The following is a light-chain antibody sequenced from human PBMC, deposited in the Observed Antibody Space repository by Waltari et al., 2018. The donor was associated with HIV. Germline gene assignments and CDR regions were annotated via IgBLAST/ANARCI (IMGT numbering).Light chain of an antibody. J-gene: IGLJ2*01. CDR1: SLRSYY. CDR2: GKN. V-gene: IGLV3-19*01. CDR3: NSRDSSGNHVV. Sequence: SSEVTQAPAVSVALGQTGRITCQGGSLRSYYASWYQQKPGQAPVLVIYGKNNRPSGIPDRFSGSSSGNTASLTITGAQAEDEADYYCNSRDSSGNHVVFGGGTKLTVL.